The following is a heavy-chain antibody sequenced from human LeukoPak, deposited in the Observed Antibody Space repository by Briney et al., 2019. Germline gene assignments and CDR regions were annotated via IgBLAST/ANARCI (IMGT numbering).Heavy chain of an antibody. Sequence: PGGSLRLSCAASGFTFSSYGVHWVRQAPGKGLEWVSGISSSGGGTYYADSVKGRFTISRDNSKNTLYLQMNSLRAEDTAVYYCAKDRSGYYFDYWGQGTLVTVSS. CDR1: GFTFSSYG. J-gene: IGHJ4*02. V-gene: IGHV3-23*01. CDR3: AKDRSGYYFDY. CDR2: ISSSGGGT.